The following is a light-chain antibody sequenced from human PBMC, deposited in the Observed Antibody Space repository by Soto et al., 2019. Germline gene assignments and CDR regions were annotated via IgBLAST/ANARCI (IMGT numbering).Light chain of an antibody. CDR1: DNIAKY. CDR3: QQSYSAPPWT. V-gene: IGKV1-39*01. Sequence: IQTTQSPSSLSASVGDRVTITCRTSDNIAKYLNWYQQKPGQVPKLLIVAASRLQSGVPTRFSGSGSGTDFTLTINNLQPEDFATYYCQQSYSAPPWTFGQGTKVDIK. J-gene: IGKJ1*01. CDR2: AAS.